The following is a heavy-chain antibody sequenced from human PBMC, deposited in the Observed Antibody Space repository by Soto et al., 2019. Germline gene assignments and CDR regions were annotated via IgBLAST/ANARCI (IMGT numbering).Heavy chain of an antibody. Sequence: GGSLRLSCAASGFTFSSYGMHWVRQAPGKGLEWVAVIWYDGSNKYYADSVKGRFTISRDNSKNTLYLQMNSLRAEDTAVYYCARDGGSCSGGSCYSCCDAFDIWGQGTMVTVSS. CDR3: ARDGGSCSGGSCYSCCDAFDI. CDR1: GFTFSSYG. D-gene: IGHD2-15*01. V-gene: IGHV3-33*01. J-gene: IGHJ3*02. CDR2: IWYDGSNK.